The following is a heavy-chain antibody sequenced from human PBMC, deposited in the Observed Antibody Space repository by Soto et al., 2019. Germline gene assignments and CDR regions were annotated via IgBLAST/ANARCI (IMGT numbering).Heavy chain of an antibody. CDR3: AKELRETGGYYFDC. CDR2: MSDDGSKK. D-gene: IGHD3-16*01. J-gene: IGHJ4*02. Sequence: QVQLVESGGGVVQPGRSLRLSCAASGFSFSKYGMHWVRQAPGKGLEWVAEMSDDGSKKYYGDSVKGRFTISRDYSKNTLYLLMDSLRPEDTAMYYCAKELRETGGYYFDCWGQGTLVTVSS. V-gene: IGHV3-30*18. CDR1: GFSFSKYG.